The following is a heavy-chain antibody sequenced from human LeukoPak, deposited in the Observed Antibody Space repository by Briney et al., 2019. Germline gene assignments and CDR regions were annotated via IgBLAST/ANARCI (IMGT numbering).Heavy chain of an antibody. CDR1: GFTFSSYA. V-gene: IGHV3-23*01. Sequence: GGSLRLSCAASGFTFSSYAMSWVRHAPGKGLGWVSVISGSGGSTDYADSVKGRFTISRDNSKNTVYLQMNSLRDEDTAVYYCAKDQPYDRSGYHDAFDLWGQGTMVTVSA. J-gene: IGHJ3*01. CDR3: AKDQPYDRSGYHDAFDL. D-gene: IGHD3-22*01. CDR2: ISGSGGST.